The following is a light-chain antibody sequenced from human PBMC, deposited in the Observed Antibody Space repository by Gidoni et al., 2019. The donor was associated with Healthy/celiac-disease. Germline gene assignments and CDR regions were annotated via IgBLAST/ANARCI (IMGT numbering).Light chain of an antibody. V-gene: IGKV1-5*03. CDR2: KAS. CDR3: HQYNSYSPRT. Sequence: SASVGDRVTITCRASQSISSWLAWYQQKQGKAPKHLIYKASSLESGVPSRFSGSGSGTEFTLTISSLQPDDFATYYCHQYNSYSPRTFGQGTKVEIK. J-gene: IGKJ1*01. CDR1: QSISSW.